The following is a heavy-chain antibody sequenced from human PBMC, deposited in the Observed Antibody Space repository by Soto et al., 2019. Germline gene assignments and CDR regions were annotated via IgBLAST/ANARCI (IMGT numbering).Heavy chain of an antibody. J-gene: IGHJ4*02. D-gene: IGHD1-26*01. Sequence: GGSLRLSCAASGFTFSSYAMHWVRQTPGRGLEWVSVISYHGSIQYYADSVKGRFTNSRDNSKNTVSLQMDGLRPEDTALYYCAGGPTSTYYFQYWGQGALVTVSS. V-gene: IGHV3-30-3*01. CDR1: GFTFSSYA. CDR3: AGGPTSTYYFQY. CDR2: ISYHGSIQ.